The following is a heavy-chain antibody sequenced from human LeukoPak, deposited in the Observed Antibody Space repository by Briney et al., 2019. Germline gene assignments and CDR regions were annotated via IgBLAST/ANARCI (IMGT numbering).Heavy chain of an antibody. CDR3: ARLIVVVTGRMYFDL. J-gene: IGHJ2*01. CDR1: GYRFTSQW. V-gene: IGHV5-51*01. Sequence: GESLKIACKGSGYRFTSQWIGWVRQMPGKGLDFMVIISPGDSDTRYSPSFQGQVTISADKSISTAYLQWSSLKASDTAMYYCARLIVVVTGRMYFDLWGRGTLVTVSS. D-gene: IGHD2-21*02. CDR2: ISPGDSDT.